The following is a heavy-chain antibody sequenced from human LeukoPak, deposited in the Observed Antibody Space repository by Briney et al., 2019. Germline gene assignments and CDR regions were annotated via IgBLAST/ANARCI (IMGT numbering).Heavy chain of an antibody. CDR3: ARLPPLYYDSWSGYYNPDY. CDR2: IYHSGST. CDR1: GYSISSGYY. D-gene: IGHD3-3*01. V-gene: IGHV4-38-2*01. Sequence: SETLSLTCAVSGYSISSGYYWGWIRQPPGKGLEWIGSIYHSGSTYYNPSLKSRVTISVDTSKNQFSLKLSSVTAADTAVYYCARLPPLYYDSWSGYYNPDYWGQGTLVTVSS. J-gene: IGHJ4*02.